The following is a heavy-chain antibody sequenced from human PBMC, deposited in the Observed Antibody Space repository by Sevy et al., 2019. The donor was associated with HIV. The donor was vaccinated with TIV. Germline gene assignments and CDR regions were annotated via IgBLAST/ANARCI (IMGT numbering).Heavy chain of an antibody. Sequence: GGSLRLSCAASNFIFRNYWMSWVRQAPGKGLEWVANIRHDGRDKKYVGSVEGRFAISRDNAKNSLLLQMNSLRVEDTAVYYCARDPYDGSFGAFDIWGRGTVVTGSS. D-gene: IGHD3-3*01. V-gene: IGHV3-7*01. CDR3: ARDPYDGSFGAFDI. CDR2: IRHDGRDK. J-gene: IGHJ3*02. CDR1: NFIFRNYW.